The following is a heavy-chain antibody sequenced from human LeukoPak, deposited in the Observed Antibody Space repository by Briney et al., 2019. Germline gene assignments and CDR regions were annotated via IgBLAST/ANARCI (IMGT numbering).Heavy chain of an antibody. CDR1: GGTFSSYA. Sequence: ASVKVSCKASGGTFSSYAISWVRQAPGQGLEWMGGIIPIFGTANYAQKFQGRVTITADESTSTAYMELSSLRSEDTAVYYCARGGENRYQLLSTNWFDPWGQGTLVTVSS. CDR2: IIPIFGTA. V-gene: IGHV1-69*13. CDR3: ARGGENRYQLLSTNWFDP. D-gene: IGHD2-2*01. J-gene: IGHJ5*02.